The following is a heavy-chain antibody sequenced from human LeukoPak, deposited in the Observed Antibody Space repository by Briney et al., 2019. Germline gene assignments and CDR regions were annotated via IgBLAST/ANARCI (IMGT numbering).Heavy chain of an antibody. V-gene: IGHV1-18*01. CDR1: GYTFTRYG. J-gene: IGHJ3*02. Sequence: GASVKVSCKASGYTFTRYGITWVRQAPGQGLEWMGWISAYNGNTNYAQKFQGRVTITADKSTSTAYMELSSLRSEDTAVYYCARVMDYYDSSADRAFDIWGQGTMVTVSS. CDR3: ARVMDYYDSSADRAFDI. D-gene: IGHD3-22*01. CDR2: ISAYNGNT.